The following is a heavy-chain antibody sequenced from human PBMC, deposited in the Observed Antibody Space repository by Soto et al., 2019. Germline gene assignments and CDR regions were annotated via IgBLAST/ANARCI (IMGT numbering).Heavy chain of an antibody. J-gene: IGHJ4*02. V-gene: IGHV4-39*07. CDR2: IYHSGST. D-gene: IGHD2-2*01. CDR1: GGSIRSSTYY. CDR3: ASLPATSDFDY. Sequence: SETLSLTCTVSGGSIRSSTYYWGWIRQPPGKGLEWIGEIYHSGSTNYNPSLKSRGTISVDKSKNQFSLKLSSVTAADTAVYYCASLPATSDFDYWGQGTLVTVSS.